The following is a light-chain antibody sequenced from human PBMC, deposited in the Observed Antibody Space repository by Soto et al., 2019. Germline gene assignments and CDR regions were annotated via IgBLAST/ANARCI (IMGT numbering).Light chain of an antibody. CDR1: QRIGAY. CDR2: LTS. V-gene: IGKV1-39*01. J-gene: IGKJ2*01. CDR3: QHSSTSVYT. Sequence: DIQMTQSPSSLSASLGDSVTITCRASQRIGAYLNWYQQKPGRAPKLLIYLTSTLQVGVPSRFSGSGSGTDFTLTITSLHPEDFATYDCQHSSTSVYTVGRGTKLEIK.